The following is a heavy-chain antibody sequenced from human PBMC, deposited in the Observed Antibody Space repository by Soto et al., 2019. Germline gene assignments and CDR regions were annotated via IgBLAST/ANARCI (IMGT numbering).Heavy chain of an antibody. J-gene: IGHJ4*01. D-gene: IGHD5-12*01. CDR2: LNWRGDNI. CDR3: AKDRYDLSWYEVALDS. Sequence: GGSLRLSCAASGFSFDRYAMHWVRQVPGRGLEWVAGLNWRGDNIAYADSVKGRFTISRDNTKNALFLQMDSLRPEDTALYFCAKDRYDLSWYEVALDSWGHGTPVTVSS. V-gene: IGHV3-9*01. CDR1: GFSFDRYA.